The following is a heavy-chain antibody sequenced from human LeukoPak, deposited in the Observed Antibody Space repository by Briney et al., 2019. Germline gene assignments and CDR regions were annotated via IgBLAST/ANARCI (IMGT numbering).Heavy chain of an antibody. V-gene: IGHV3-30*04. Sequence: GRSLRLSCAASGFTFSNYAMHWVRQTPGKGLEWVALISYVGSNIRYAESVRGRFTVSRENSKETMYLQMNSLRTEDTAVYYCAKGGPRVSGSYYKSRFDPWGQGTLVTVSS. CDR3: AKGGPRVSGSYYKSRFDP. D-gene: IGHD3-10*01. J-gene: IGHJ5*02. CDR2: ISYVGSNI. CDR1: GFTFSNYA.